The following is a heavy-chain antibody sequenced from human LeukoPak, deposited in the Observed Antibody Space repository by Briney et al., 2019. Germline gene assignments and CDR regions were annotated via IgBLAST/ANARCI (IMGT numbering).Heavy chain of an antibody. J-gene: IGHJ3*02. CDR2: IYYSGST. V-gene: IGHV4-31*03. CDR1: GGSISSGGYY. Sequence: SETLSLTCTVSGGSISSGGYYWSWIRQLPGKGLEWIGYIYYSGSTYYNPSLKSRVTISVDTSKNQFSLKLSSVTAADTAVYYCARSIVVVGSAFDIWGQGTMVTVSS. CDR3: ARSIVVVGSAFDI. D-gene: IGHD2-15*01.